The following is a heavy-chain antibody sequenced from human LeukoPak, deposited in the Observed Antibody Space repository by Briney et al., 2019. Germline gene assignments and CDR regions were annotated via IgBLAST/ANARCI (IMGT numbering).Heavy chain of an antibody. D-gene: IGHD3-22*01. Sequence: GGSLRLSCAASGFTFSSYAMHWVRQAPGKGLEWVSYISSSSSTIYYADSVKGRFTISRDNAKNSLYLQMNSLRAEDTALYYCAKGDDSSGKGTFDYWGQGTLVTVSS. J-gene: IGHJ4*02. CDR3: AKGDDSSGKGTFDY. CDR2: ISSSSSTI. V-gene: IGHV3-48*01. CDR1: GFTFSSYA.